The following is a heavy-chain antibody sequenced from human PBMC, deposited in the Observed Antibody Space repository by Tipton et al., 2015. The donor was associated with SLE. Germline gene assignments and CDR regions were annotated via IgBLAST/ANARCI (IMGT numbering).Heavy chain of an antibody. Sequence: TLSLTCAVYGGSISSSSSYYWAWLRQPPGKGLEWIGEINHSGSTNYNPSLKSRVTISVDTSKIQFSRKLDSVTAADTAVYYCARRQDYCDYWGQGTLVTVSS. CDR1: GGSISSSSSYY. CDR3: ARRQDYCDY. V-gene: IGHV4-34*01. J-gene: IGHJ4*02. CDR2: INHSGST.